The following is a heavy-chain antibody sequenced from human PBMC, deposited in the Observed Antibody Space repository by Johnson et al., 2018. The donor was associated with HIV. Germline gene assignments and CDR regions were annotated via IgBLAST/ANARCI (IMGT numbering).Heavy chain of an antibody. V-gene: IGHV3-66*02. D-gene: IGHD3-22*01. CDR2: INSGGSR. CDR1: GLTVSNNY. CDR3: AKGVITMIVVATDAFGI. Sequence: VQLVESGGGLVQPGGSLRLSCAASGLTVSNNYMTWVRLGPGEGLEWVSVINSGGSRNHADSVKGRFTISRDNSKNTLYLQMNSLRAEDTAVYYCAKGVITMIVVATDAFGIWGQGTMVTVSS. J-gene: IGHJ3*02.